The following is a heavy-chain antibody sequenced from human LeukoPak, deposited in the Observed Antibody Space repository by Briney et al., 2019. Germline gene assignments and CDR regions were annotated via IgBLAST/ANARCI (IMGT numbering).Heavy chain of an antibody. CDR3: AREFGHCSGDNCFYFFDS. D-gene: IGHD2-15*01. J-gene: IGHJ4*02. V-gene: IGHV1-18*01. Sequence: ASVKVSCKASGYTLTNYNISWVLQAPGHGLEWMGWINTHKRHTNFLQKFQGRVTVTTDISTNTAYMELRRLRSDDTAVYYCAREFGHCSGDNCFYFFDSWGQGSLVIVSS. CDR1: GYTLTNYN. CDR2: INTHKRHT.